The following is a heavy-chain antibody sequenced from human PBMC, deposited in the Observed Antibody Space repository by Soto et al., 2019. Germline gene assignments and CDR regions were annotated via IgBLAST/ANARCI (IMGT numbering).Heavy chain of an antibody. CDR2: FDPEDGET. CDR1: GYTLTELS. Sequence: GASVKVSCKVSGYTLTELSMHWVRQAPGKGLEWVGGFDPEDGETIYAQKFQGRVTMTEDTSTDTAYMELSSLRSEDTAVYYCATFRELGFLEWSEPFDYWGQGTLVTVSS. J-gene: IGHJ4*02. CDR3: ATFRELGFLEWSEPFDY. V-gene: IGHV1-24*01. D-gene: IGHD3-3*01.